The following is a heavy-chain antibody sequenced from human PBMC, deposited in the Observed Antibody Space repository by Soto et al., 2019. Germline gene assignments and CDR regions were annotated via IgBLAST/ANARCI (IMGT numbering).Heavy chain of an antibody. Sequence: QLQLQESGPGLVKPSETLSLTCTVSGGSISSSSYYWGWIRQPPGKGLEWIGSIYYSGSTYYNPSLKSRVTISVDTSNNQFSLKPSSVTAADTAVYYCARHGNYYGSGSDYFDYWGQGTLVTVSS. J-gene: IGHJ4*02. D-gene: IGHD3-10*01. CDR2: IYYSGST. CDR1: GGSISSSSYY. V-gene: IGHV4-39*01. CDR3: ARHGNYYGSGSDYFDY.